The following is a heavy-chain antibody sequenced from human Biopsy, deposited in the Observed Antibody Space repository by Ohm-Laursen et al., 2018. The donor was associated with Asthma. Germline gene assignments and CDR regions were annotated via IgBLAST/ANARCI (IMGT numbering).Heavy chain of an antibody. J-gene: IGHJ4*02. D-gene: IGHD6-19*01. CDR1: GYTFTGYY. V-gene: IGHV1-2*05. CDR3: AIVGYSSGWDFFDY. Sequence: GSSVKVSCKASGYTFTGYYMHWVRQAPGQGLEWMGRINPNSGGTNYAQKFQGRVTMTRDTSISTAYMELSRLRSDDTDVYYCAIVGYSSGWDFFDYWGQGTLVTVSS. CDR2: INPNSGGT.